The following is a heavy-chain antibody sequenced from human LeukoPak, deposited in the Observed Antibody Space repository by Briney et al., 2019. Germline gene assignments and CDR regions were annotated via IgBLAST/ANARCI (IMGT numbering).Heavy chain of an antibody. CDR1: GGSISSYY. V-gene: IGHV4-59*01. CDR2: IYYSGST. Sequence: SETLSLTCTASGGSISSYYWSWIRQPPGKGLEWIGYIYYSGSTNYNPSLKSRVTISVDTSKNQFSLKLSSVTAADTAVYYCARDTAYYYYGMDVWGQGTTVTVSS. J-gene: IGHJ6*02. CDR3: ARDTAYYYYGMDV.